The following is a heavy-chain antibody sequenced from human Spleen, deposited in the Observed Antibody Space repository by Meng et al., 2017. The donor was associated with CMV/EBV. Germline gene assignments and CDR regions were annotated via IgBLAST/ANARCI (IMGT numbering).Heavy chain of an antibody. J-gene: IGHJ3*02. CDR3: ARASRLYSSGWYDDAFDI. D-gene: IGHD6-19*01. Sequence: ASVKVSCKASGGTFSSYAISWVRQAPGQGLEWMGWISAYNGNTNYAQKLQGRVTMTTDTSTSTAYMELRSLRTDDTAVYYCARASRLYSSGWYDDAFDIWGQGTMVTVSS. CDR2: ISAYNGNT. V-gene: IGHV1-18*01. CDR1: GGTFSSYA.